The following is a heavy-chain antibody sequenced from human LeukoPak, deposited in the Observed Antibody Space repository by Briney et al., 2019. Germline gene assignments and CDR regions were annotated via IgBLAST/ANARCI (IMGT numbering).Heavy chain of an antibody. V-gene: IGHV3-20*04. D-gene: IGHD2-15*01. CDR3: ARDQGVHCSGGSCTAFDI. J-gene: IGHJ3*02. Sequence: GGSLRLSCAASGFTFDDYGMSWVRQAPGKELEWVSGINWIGGSATYADSVRGRFTISRDNAKNSLYLQMNSLRAEDTAVYYCARDQGVHCSGGSCTAFDIWGQGTMVTVSS. CDR2: INWIGGSA. CDR1: GFTFDDYG.